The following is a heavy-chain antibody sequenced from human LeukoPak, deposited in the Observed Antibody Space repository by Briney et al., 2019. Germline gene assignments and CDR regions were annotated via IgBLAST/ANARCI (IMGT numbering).Heavy chain of an antibody. CDR3: AKRNTGRDGYNQGDY. J-gene: IGHJ4*02. V-gene: IGHV3-30*18. CDR1: GFTFSSYG. Sequence: GGSLRLSCAASGFTFSSYGMHWVRQAPGKGLEWVAVISYDGSNKYYADSVKGRFAISRDNSKNTLYLQMNSLRAEDTAVYYCAKRNTGRDGYNQGDYWGQGTLVTVSS. CDR2: ISYDGSNK. D-gene: IGHD5-24*01.